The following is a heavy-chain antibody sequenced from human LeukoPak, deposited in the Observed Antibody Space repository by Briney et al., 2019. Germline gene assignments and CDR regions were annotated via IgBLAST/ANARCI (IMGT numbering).Heavy chain of an antibody. J-gene: IGHJ6*02. CDR1: GYTFTSYG. D-gene: IGHD3-22*01. CDR3: ARAGQRHYDSSGYYPSDYYYYGMDV. Sequence: ASVKVSCKASGYTFTSYGISWVRQAPGQGLEWMGWISAYNGNTNYAQKLQGRVTMTTDTSTSTAYMELRSLRSDDTAVYYCARAGQRHYDSSGYYPSDYYYYGMDVWGQGTTVTVSS. V-gene: IGHV1-18*01. CDR2: ISAYNGNT.